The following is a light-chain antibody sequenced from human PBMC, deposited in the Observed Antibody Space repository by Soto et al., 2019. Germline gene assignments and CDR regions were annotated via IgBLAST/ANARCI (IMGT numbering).Light chain of an antibody. V-gene: IGKV1-39*01. CDR3: QQSFTRPIT. CDR2: SAS. CDR1: QSINNY. J-gene: IGKJ1*01. Sequence: MTQAPATLSVFETDRVTITCLASQSINNYLNWYLQRPGRAPKLLIRSASTLQRGVPSRFSGSGSRTEFTLTIASLQPDDFGTYYCQQSFTRPITFGHGTKVDI.